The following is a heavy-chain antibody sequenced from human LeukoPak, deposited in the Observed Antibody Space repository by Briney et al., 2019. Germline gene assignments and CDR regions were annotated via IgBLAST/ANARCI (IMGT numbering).Heavy chain of an antibody. CDR2: ISSSSSYI. Sequence: GGSLRLSCAASGFTFSSYSMNWVRQAPGKGLEWVSSISSSSSYIYYADSVKGRFTISRDNAKNSLYLQMNSLRAEDTAVYYCARDRLGGLGIAAAGTPFRYYYGMDVWGQGTTVTVSS. J-gene: IGHJ6*02. V-gene: IGHV3-21*01. CDR3: ARDRLGGLGIAAAGTPFRYYYGMDV. CDR1: GFTFSSYS. D-gene: IGHD6-13*01.